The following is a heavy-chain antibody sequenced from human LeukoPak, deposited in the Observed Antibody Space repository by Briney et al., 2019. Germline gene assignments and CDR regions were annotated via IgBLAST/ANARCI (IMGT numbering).Heavy chain of an antibody. CDR2: INPNSGGT. CDR3: ARVKDGLEYHSFDY. D-gene: IGHD1-1*01. V-gene: IGHV1-2*02. J-gene: IGHJ4*02. CDR1: GYTFTGYY. Sequence: ASVKVSCKASGYTFTGYYIHWVRQAPGQGLGWMGWINPNSGGTDYAQKFQGRVSMTRDTSISTAYMEVSSLRSDDTAVFFCARVKDGLEYHSFDYWGQGTLVTVSS.